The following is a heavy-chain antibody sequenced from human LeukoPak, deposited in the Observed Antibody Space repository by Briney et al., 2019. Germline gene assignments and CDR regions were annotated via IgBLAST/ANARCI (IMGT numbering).Heavy chain of an antibody. J-gene: IGHJ4*02. D-gene: IGHD3-9*01. Sequence: GGSLRLSCAASGFTFSGSAMHWVRQASGKGLEWVGRIRSKANSYATAYAASVKGRFTISRDDSKNTAYLQMNSLKTEDTAVYYCAKDPRYFDWSTPFYYFDYWGQGTLVTVSS. CDR2: IRSKANSYAT. CDR3: AKDPRYFDWSTPFYYFDY. V-gene: IGHV3-73*01. CDR1: GFTFSGSA.